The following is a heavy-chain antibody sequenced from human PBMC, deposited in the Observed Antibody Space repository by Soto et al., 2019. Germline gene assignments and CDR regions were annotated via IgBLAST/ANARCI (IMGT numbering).Heavy chain of an antibody. J-gene: IGHJ3*02. CDR3: ARAYYYDSSGYYQAPFDI. CDR1: GYTFTSYG. Sequence: SVKVSCKASGYTFTSYGISWVRQAPGQGLEWMGGIIPIFGTANYAQKFQGRVTITADKSTSTAYMELSSLRSEDTAVYYCARAYYYDSSGYYQAPFDIWGQGTMVTVSS. CDR2: IIPIFGTA. D-gene: IGHD3-22*01. V-gene: IGHV1-69*06.